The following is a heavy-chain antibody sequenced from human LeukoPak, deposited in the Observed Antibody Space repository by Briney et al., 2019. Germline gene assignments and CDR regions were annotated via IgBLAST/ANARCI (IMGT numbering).Heavy chain of an antibody. CDR3: ARARGPYDGFDY. CDR2: ISYDGSNK. D-gene: IGHD5-12*01. CDR1: GFTFSSYA. V-gene: IGHV3-30-3*01. J-gene: IGHJ4*02. Sequence: GRSLRLSCAASGFTFSSYAMHWVRQAPGKGLEWVAVISYDGSNKYYADSVKGRFTISRDNSKNTLYLQMNSLRAEDTAVYYCARARGPYDGFDYWGQGTLVTVSS.